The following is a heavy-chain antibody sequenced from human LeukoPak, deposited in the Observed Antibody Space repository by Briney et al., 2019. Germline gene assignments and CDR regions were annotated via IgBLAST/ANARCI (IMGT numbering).Heavy chain of an antibody. CDR2: IIPIFGTA. J-gene: IGHJ5*02. CDR3: ARTYCGGDCYLWFDP. Sequence: SXKVSCKASGGTFISYAISWVRQAPGQGLEWMGRIIPIFGTANYAQKFQGRVTITTDESTSTAYMELSSLRSEDTAVYYCARTYCGGDCYLWFDPWGQGTLVTVSS. CDR1: GGTFISYA. V-gene: IGHV1-69*05. D-gene: IGHD2-21*02.